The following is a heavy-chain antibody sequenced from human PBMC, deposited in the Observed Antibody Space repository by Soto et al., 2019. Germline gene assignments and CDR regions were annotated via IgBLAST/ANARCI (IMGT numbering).Heavy chain of an antibody. J-gene: IGHJ5*02. D-gene: IGHD6-6*01. CDR2: INHSGST. CDR1: GGSFSGYY. Sequence: QVQLQQWGAGLLKPSETLSLTCAVYGGSFSGYYWSWIRQPPGKGLEWIGEINHSGSTNYNPSLKSRVTKSVDTSKNQFSLKLSSVTAADTAVYYCARGSSIAARRWFDPWGQGTLVTVSS. CDR3: ARGSSIAARRWFDP. V-gene: IGHV4-34*01.